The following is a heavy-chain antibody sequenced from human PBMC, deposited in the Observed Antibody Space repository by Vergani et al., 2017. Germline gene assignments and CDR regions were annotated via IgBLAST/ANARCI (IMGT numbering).Heavy chain of an antibody. CDR3: ARDPREGPLGNFPMLLY. CDR2: IIPIFGTP. V-gene: IGHV1-69*12. D-gene: IGHD3-16*01. Sequence: QVQLVQSGAEVKKPGSSVKVSCKVSGGTFGNYAVGWVRQAPGQGLEWVGGIIPIFGTPNYAQRYQDRVTITADESTNTVYMDLSSLRSEDTAIYYCARDPREGPLGNFPMLLYWGHGTLVIVSS. J-gene: IGHJ4*01. CDR1: GGTFGNYA.